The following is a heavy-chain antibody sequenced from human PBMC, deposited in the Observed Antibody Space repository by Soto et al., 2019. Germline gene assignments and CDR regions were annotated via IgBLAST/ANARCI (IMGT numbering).Heavy chain of an antibody. CDR1: GGTFSSYA. D-gene: IGHD3-10*01. V-gene: IGHV1-69*12. Sequence: QVQLVQSGAEVKKPGSSVKVSCKASGGTFSSYAISWVRQAPGQGLEWMGGIIPIFGTANYAQKFQGRVTITADESTSTAYMELSSLRSEDRAVYYCASMSRYSGSGSYYGMDVWGQGTTVTVSS. CDR2: IIPIFGTA. CDR3: ASMSRYSGSGSYYGMDV. J-gene: IGHJ6*02.